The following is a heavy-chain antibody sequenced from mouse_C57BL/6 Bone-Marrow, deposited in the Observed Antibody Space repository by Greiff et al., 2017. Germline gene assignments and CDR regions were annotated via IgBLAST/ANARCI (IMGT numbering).Heavy chain of an antibody. D-gene: IGHD1-1*01. CDR1: GYTFTSYW. CDR3: AREWGITTVVASDWDFDV. Sequence: VQLQQPGAELVMPGASVKLSCKASGYTFTSYWMHWVKQRPGQGLEWIGEIDPSDSYTNYNQKFKGKSTLTIDKSSSTAYMQLSSLTSEDSAVYYCAREWGITTVVASDWDFDVWGTGTTVTVSS. J-gene: IGHJ1*03. V-gene: IGHV1-69*01. CDR2: IDPSDSYT.